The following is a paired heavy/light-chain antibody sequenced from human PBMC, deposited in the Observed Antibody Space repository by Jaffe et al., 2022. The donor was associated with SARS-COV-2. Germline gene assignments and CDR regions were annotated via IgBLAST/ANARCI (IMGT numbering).Heavy chain of an antibody. V-gene: IGHV3-11*01. J-gene: IGHJ6*03. Sequence: QVQVVESGGGLVKPGGSLRLSCAASGFTFTDYYMTWIRQAPGKGLEWVSYISDSGTIIYYADSVKGRFTVSRDNAKKSLYLQMNSLRADDTAVYYCARMYSDVVTSSLYYYYYYMDVWGKGTTVTVSS. D-gene: IGHD3-16*01. CDR2: ISDSGTII. CDR3: ARMYSDVVTSSLYYYYYYMDV. CDR1: GFTFTDYY.
Light chain of an antibody. V-gene: IGKV3-20*01. CDR3: QQYGSSPYT. CDR2: GAS. J-gene: IGKJ2*01. Sequence: EIVLTQSPGTLSLSPGERATLSCRASQTIRSSNLAWYQQTPGQAPRLLIYGASSRATGIPDRVSGSGSGTDFTLTISRLQPEDFAVYYCQQYGSSPYTFGQGTKLEIK. CDR1: QTIRSSN.